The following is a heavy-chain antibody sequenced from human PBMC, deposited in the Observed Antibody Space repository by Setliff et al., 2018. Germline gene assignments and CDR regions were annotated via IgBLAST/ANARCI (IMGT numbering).Heavy chain of an antibody. D-gene: IGHD6-19*01. Sequence: PAETLSLTCTVSGGSISSSRYYWGWIRQPPGKGLEWIGSIYYSGSTYYNPSLKSRVTISVDTSKNQFSLRLKYVTAADTAAYYCARGNSRSSVWYVVPHFDYWGQGTLVTVSS. J-gene: IGHJ4*02. V-gene: IGHV4-39*01. CDR1: GGSISSSRYY. CDR3: ARGNSRSSVWYVVPHFDY. CDR2: IYYSGST.